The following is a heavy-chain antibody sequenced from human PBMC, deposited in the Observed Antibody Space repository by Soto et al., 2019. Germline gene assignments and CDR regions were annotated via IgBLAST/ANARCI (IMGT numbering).Heavy chain of an antibody. CDR3: AKATHNAEEAYCRSTSCAAEYFQY. D-gene: IGHD2-2*01. CDR1: GFTFNDYA. J-gene: IGHJ1*01. Sequence: EVQLLESGGGLVQPGGSLSLSCAASGFTFNDYAMSWVRQTPGKGLEWVSSIHKGGTFYADPVKGRFTISRDNSKKTLNLQMNSLRVDDTAVYYCAKATHNAEEAYCRSTSCAAEYFQYWGQGTLVAVSS. V-gene: IGHV3-23*03. CDR2: SIHKGGT.